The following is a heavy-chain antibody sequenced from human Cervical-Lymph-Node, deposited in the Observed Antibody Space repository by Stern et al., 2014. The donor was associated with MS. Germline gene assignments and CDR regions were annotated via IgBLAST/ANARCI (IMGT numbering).Heavy chain of an antibody. CDR3: ARDCKAVAGPYYYYGMDV. J-gene: IGHJ6*02. CDR1: GGTFSSYA. D-gene: IGHD6-19*01. Sequence: QVQLVQSGAEVKKPGASVKVSCKASGGTFSSYAISWVRQAPGQGLEWMGGIIPILGTANYAHKFQGRVTITADESTSTAYMELSSLRSEDTAVYYCARDCKAVAGPYYYYGMDVWGQGTTVTVSS. V-gene: IGHV1-69*01. CDR2: IIPILGTA.